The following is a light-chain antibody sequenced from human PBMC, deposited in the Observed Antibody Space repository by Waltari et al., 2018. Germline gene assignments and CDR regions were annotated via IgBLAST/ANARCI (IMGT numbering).Light chain of an antibody. CDR3: MQALQTPLT. CDR2: LGS. CDR1: QSLLHSNGYYY. J-gene: IGKJ4*01. Sequence: DIVMTQSPLSLPVTPGEPASISCRSSQSLLHSNGYYYLHWYLQKPENAPQLLSHLGSNRASGVPYRFSGSGSGTDFTLKISRVEAEDVGVYYCMQALQTPLTFSGGTKVEIK. V-gene: IGKV2-28*01.